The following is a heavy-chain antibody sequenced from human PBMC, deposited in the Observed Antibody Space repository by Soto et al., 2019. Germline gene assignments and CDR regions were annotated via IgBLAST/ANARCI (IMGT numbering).Heavy chain of an antibody. V-gene: IGHV4-59*01. J-gene: IGHJ4*02. CDR3: ARRWGTYFDF. CDR1: GGSISSYY. CDR2: IYYSGST. D-gene: IGHD7-27*01. Sequence: QVQLQESGPGLVKPSEPLSLTCTVSGGSISSYYWSWIRQPPGKGLEWIGYIYYSGSTDYDPSLKSRVTISVDTSKNPFSLKLSSVTAADTAVYYCARRWGTYFDFWGQGTLVTVSS.